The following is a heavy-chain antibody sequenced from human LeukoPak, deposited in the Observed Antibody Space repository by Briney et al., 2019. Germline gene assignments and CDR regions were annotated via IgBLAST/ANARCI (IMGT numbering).Heavy chain of an antibody. CDR1: GYTFTCYY. V-gene: IGHV1-2*02. J-gene: IGHJ4*02. Sequence: GASVKVSCKASGYTFTCYYMHWVRQAPGQGLEWMGWINPNSGGTNYAQKFQARVTITRDTSASTAYMELSSLRSEDTAVYYCARDPIGSRWPYYFDYWGQGTLVTVSS. D-gene: IGHD6-13*01. CDR3: ARDPIGSRWPYYFDY. CDR2: INPNSGGT.